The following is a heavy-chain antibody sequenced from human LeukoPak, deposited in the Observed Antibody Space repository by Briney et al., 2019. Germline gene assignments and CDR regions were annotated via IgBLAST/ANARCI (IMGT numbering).Heavy chain of an antibody. J-gene: IGHJ4*02. V-gene: IGHV1-18*01. CDR1: GYTFTSYG. CDR2: ISAYNGNT. CDR3: ARDLSLQGPMYFDY. Sequence: GASVKVSCKASGYTFTSYGISWVRQAPGQGLEWMGWISAYNGNTNYAQKLQGRVTMTTDTSTSTAYMELRSLRSDDTAVYYCARDLSLQGPMYFDYWGQGTLVTVSS. D-gene: IGHD4-11*01.